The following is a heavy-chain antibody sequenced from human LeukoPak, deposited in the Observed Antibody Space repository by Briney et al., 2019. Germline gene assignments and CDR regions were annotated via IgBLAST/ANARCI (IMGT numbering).Heavy chain of an antibody. CDR2: ISWNSGSA. CDR3: AKDRTYSGYDALDY. Sequence: GRSLRLSCAASGFNFDDYSIHWLRQAPGKGLEWVSGISWNSGSAGYADSVKGRFTISRDNAKNSLYLQMNSLRTEDTALYYCAKDRTYSGYDALDYWGQGTLVTVSS. V-gene: IGHV3-9*01. J-gene: IGHJ4*02. CDR1: GFNFDDYS. D-gene: IGHD5-12*01.